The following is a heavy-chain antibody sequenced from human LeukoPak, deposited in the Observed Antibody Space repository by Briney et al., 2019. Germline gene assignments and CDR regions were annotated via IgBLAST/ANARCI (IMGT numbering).Heavy chain of an antibody. D-gene: IGHD5-18*01. J-gene: IGHJ4*02. Sequence: SETLSLTCTVSGGSVSSGSYYWSWIRQPPGKGLEWIGEINHSGSTNYNPSLKSRVTISVDTSKNQFSLKLSSVTAADTAVYYCARDRVYSYGYLRARGNFDYWGQGTLVTVSS. CDR3: ARDRVYSYGYLRARGNFDY. CDR2: INHSGST. V-gene: IGHV4-39*07. CDR1: GGSVSSGSYY.